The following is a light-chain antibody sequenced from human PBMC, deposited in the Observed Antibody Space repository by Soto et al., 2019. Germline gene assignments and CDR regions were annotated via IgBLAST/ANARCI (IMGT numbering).Light chain of an antibody. V-gene: IGKV3-20*01. CDR2: GAS. Sequence: IVLTQSPGTLSLSPGERATLSCRASQSVSSSYLAWYQQKPGQAPRLLIYGASSRATGIPDRFSGSGSGTDFTLTISRLEPEDFAEYYCQQYGSSTRTFGQGSKVDIK. CDR3: QQYGSSTRT. CDR1: QSVSSSY. J-gene: IGKJ1*01.